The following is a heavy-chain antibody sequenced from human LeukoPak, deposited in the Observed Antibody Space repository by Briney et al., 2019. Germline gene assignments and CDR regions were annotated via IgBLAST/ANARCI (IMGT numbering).Heavy chain of an antibody. D-gene: IGHD3-10*01. J-gene: IGHJ4*02. CDR1: GFTFGDYA. V-gene: IGHV3-49*03. Sequence: GGSLRLSCTASGFTFGDYAMSWFRQAPGKGLEWVGFIRSKAYGGTTEYAASVKGRFTISRDDSKSIAYLQMNSLKTEDTAVYYCTFPIDHYGPYYFDYWGQGTLVTVSS. CDR2: IRSKAYGGTT. CDR3: TFPIDHYGPYYFDY.